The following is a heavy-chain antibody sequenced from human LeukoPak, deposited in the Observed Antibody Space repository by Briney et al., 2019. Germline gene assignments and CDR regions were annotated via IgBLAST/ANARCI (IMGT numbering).Heavy chain of an antibody. J-gene: IGHJ4*02. V-gene: IGHV3-23*01. CDR2: ISGSGGST. CDR3: ARSSKLLPGTDY. Sequence: GGSLRLSCAASGFTFSSYAMSWVRQAPGKGLEWVSAISGSGGSTYYADSVKGRFTISRDNAKNSLYLQMNSLRAEDTAVYYCARSSKLLPGTDYWGQGTLVTVSS. CDR1: GFTFSSYA. D-gene: IGHD2-15*01.